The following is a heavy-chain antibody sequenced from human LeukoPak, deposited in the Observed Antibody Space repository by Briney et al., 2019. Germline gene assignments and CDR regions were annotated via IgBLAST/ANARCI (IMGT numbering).Heavy chain of an antibody. J-gene: IGHJ4*02. D-gene: IGHD3-16*01. CDR1: GFTFSSYG. V-gene: IGHV3-48*04. Sequence: PGGSLRLSCAASGFTFSSYGMTWVRQAPGKGLEWVSYISSSSSTIYYADSVKGRFTISRDNAKNSLYLQMNSLRAEDTAVYYCARNERLRLGEWGQGTLVTVSS. CDR3: ARNERLRLGE. CDR2: ISSSSSTI.